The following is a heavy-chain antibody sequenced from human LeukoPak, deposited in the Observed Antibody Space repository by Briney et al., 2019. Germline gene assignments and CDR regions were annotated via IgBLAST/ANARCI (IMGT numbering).Heavy chain of an antibody. CDR2: ISYDGSNK. D-gene: IGHD2-15*01. J-gene: IGHJ4*02. Sequence: GGSLRLSCAASGFTFSSYGMHWVRQAPGKGLEWVAVISYDGSNKYYADSVKGRFTISRDNSKNTLYLQMNSLRAEDTAVYYCAKGGCSGGSCYSAFDYWGQGTLVTVSS. V-gene: IGHV3-30*18. CDR1: GFTFSSYG. CDR3: AKGGCSGGSCYSAFDY.